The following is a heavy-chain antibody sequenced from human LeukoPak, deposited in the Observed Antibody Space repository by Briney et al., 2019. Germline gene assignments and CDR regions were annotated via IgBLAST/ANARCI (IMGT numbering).Heavy chain of an antibody. CDR2: IYGGST. J-gene: IGHJ6*03. V-gene: IGHV3-53*01. CDR3: ARDFEGVHRTTNSYTYYYYMDV. CDR1: GFTVSDNY. Sequence: GGSLRLSCAASGFTVSDNYMTWVRQAPGKGLEWVSIIYGGSTYYADAVKGRFTISRDNAKNTVYLQMNSLRAEDTAVYYCARDFEGVHRTTNSYTYYYYMDVWGKGTTVIVSS. D-gene: IGHD2/OR15-2a*01.